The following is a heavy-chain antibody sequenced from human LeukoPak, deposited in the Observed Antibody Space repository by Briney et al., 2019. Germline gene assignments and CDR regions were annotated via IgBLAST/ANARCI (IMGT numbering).Heavy chain of an antibody. J-gene: IGHJ4*02. D-gene: IGHD4-17*01. V-gene: IGHV4-39*01. CDR2: IYYSGST. Sequence: SETLSLTCTVPGGSISSSSYYWGWIRQPPGKGLEWIGSIYYSGSTNYNPSLKSRVTISVDTSKNQFSLKLSSVTAADTAVYYCARLDGVIDYWGQGTLVTVSS. CDR1: GGSISSSSYY. CDR3: ARLDGVIDY.